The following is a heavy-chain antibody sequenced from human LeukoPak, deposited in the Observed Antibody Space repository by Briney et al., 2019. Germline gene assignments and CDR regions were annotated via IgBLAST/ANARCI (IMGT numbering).Heavy chain of an antibody. J-gene: IGHJ4*02. CDR2: IWYDGSNK. CDR1: GFTFSSYG. Sequence: GGSLRLSCAASGFTFSSYGMHWVRQAPGKGLEWVAVIWYDGSNKYYADSVKGRFTIPRDNSKNTLYLQMNSLRAEDTAVYYCARDDYYDSSGYGYWGQGTLVTVSS. D-gene: IGHD3-22*01. CDR3: ARDDYYDSSGYGY. V-gene: IGHV3-33*01.